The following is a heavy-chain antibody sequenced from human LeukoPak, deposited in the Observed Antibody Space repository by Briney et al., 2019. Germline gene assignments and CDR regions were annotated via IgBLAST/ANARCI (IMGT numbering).Heavy chain of an antibody. V-gene: IGHV1-69*04. CDR2: IIPILGIA. D-gene: IGHD6-13*01. Sequence: ASVKVSCKASGGTFSSYAISWVRQAPGQGLGWMGRIIPILGIANYAQKFQGRVTITADKSTSTAYMELSSLRSEDTAVYYCATGHSSSWYTPPRLEYWGQGTLVTLSS. CDR1: GGTFSSYA. J-gene: IGHJ4*02. CDR3: ATGHSSSWYTPPRLEY.